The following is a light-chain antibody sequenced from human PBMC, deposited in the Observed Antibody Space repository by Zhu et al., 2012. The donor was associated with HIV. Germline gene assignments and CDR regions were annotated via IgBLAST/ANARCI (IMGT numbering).Light chain of an antibody. Sequence: DIQLTQSPSFLPASVGDRVTITCRASQGISDYLAWYQQKPGKAPKLLIYAASTLQSGVPSRFSGSRSQTEFSLTISSLQPEDFATYYCQQITSYPLFTFGPGTKVDIK. J-gene: IGKJ3*01. CDR3: QQITSYPLFT. V-gene: IGKV1-9*01. CDR1: QGISDY. CDR2: AAS.